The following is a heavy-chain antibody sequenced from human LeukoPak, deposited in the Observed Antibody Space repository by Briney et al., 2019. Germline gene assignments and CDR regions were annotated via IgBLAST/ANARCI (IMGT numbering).Heavy chain of an antibody. D-gene: IGHD3-10*01. V-gene: IGHV1-18*01. CDR1: GYTFTTYG. CDR3: AGWVREIDAFDI. J-gene: IGHJ3*02. CDR2: ISAYNDNT. Sequence: ASVKVSCKASGYTFTTYGISWARQAPGQGLEWMGWISAYNDNTNYAQKLQGRVTMTRDTSISTAYMELSRLRSDDTAVYYCAGWVREIDAFDIWGQGTMITVSS.